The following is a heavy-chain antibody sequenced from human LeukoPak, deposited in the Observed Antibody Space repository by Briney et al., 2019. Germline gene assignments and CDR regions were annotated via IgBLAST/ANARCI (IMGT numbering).Heavy chain of an antibody. D-gene: IGHD3-10*01. CDR3: ARQGGYGSASPFDY. Sequence: GGSLRLSCLASGFTFSNYWMNWVRQAPGKGLEWVANIKQDGSEIYYVDSVKGRFTISRDNAKNSLYLQMSSLRAEDTAVYYCARQGGYGSASPFDYWGQGTLVTVSS. V-gene: IGHV3-7*01. J-gene: IGHJ4*02. CDR2: IKQDGSEI. CDR1: GFTFSNYW.